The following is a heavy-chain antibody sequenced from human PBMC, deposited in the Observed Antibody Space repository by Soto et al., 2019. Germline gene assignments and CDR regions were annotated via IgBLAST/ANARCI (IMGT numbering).Heavy chain of an antibody. CDR2: TKDKANSYTA. Sequence: EVQLVESGGGLVQPGGSLRLSCVASGFTFSDHYIDWVRQAPGKGLEWVGRTKDKANSYTAEYAASVQGRFTISRDDSKNTLYLQMNSLKTEDTAVYYCTTEGALPGPDFDYWGQGTLVTVSS. CDR1: GFTFSDHY. D-gene: IGHD3-16*01. CDR3: TTEGALPGPDFDY. J-gene: IGHJ4*02. V-gene: IGHV3-72*01.